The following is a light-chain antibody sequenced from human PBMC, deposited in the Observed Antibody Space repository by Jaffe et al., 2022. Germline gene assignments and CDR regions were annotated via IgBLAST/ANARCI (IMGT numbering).Light chain of an antibody. Sequence: QLVLTQSPSASASLGASVKLTCTLSSGHSSYAIAWHQQQPEKGPRFLMKLNNDGSHSKGDGIPDRFSGSTSGAERYLTISSLQSEDEADYYCQTWGTSIRVFGGGTKVTVL. CDR2: LNNDGSH. V-gene: IGLV4-69*01. CDR1: SGHSSYA. J-gene: IGLJ3*02. CDR3: QTWGTSIRV.